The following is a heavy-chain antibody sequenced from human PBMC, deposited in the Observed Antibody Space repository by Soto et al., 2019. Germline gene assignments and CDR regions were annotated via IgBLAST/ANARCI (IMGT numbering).Heavy chain of an antibody. J-gene: IGHJ4*02. CDR3: ARDLGQQRIDY. CDR2: IVVGSGNT. V-gene: IGHV1-58*01. Sequence: SSVKVSCKASGFTFTKSGVQWVRQARGQRLEWIGWIVVGSGNTNYAQKFQERVTITRDMSTSTAYMELSSLRSEDTAVYYCARDLGQQRIDYWGQGTLVSVSS. D-gene: IGHD6-13*01. CDR1: GFTFTKSG.